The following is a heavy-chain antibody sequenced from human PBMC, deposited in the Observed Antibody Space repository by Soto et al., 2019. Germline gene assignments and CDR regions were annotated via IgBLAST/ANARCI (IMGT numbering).Heavy chain of an antibody. J-gene: IGHJ6*02. D-gene: IGHD3-10*01. Sequence: ASVKVSCKASGYTFTSYGISWVRQAPGQGLEWMGWISAYNGNTNHAQKLQGRVTMTTDTSTSTAYMELRSLRSDDTAVYYCARESMGYYGSGTLYYYYGMDVWGQGTTVTVSS. CDR3: ARESMGYYGSGTLYYYYGMDV. V-gene: IGHV1-18*01. CDR2: ISAYNGNT. CDR1: GYTFTSYG.